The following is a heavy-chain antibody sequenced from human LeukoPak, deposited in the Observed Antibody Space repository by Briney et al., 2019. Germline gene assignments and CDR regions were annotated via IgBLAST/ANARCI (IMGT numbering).Heavy chain of an antibody. CDR3: AKDLAIVMVRGTFDI. CDR1: GFTFSSYG. Sequence: GGSLRLSFAASGFTFSSYGMHWVRQAPGKGLEWVAFIRYDGSNKYYADSVKGRFTISRDNSKNTLYLQMNSLRAEDTAVYYCAKDLAIVMVRGTFDIWGQGTMVTVSS. CDR2: IRYDGSNK. V-gene: IGHV3-30*02. D-gene: IGHD3-10*01. J-gene: IGHJ3*02.